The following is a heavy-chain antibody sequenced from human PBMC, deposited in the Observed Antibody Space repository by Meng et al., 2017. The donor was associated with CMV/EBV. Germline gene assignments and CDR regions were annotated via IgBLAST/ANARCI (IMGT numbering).Heavy chain of an antibody. D-gene: IGHD2-2*02. CDR2: IKSKTDGGTT. CDR1: GFTFSNAW. CDR3: TTDPTEYCSSTSCYNYYYYGMDV. Sequence: GESLKISCAASGFTFSNAWMSWVRQAPGKGLERVGRIKSKTDGGTTDYAAPVKGRFTISRDDSKNTLYLQMNSLKTEDTAVYYCTTDPTEYCSSTSCYNYYYYGMDVWGQGTTVTVSS. J-gene: IGHJ6*02. V-gene: IGHV3-15*01.